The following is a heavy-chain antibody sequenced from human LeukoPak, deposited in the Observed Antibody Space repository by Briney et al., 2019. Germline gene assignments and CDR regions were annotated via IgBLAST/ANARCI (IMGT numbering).Heavy chain of an antibody. CDR1: GFTFSSYA. Sequence: PGGSLRLSCAASGFTFSSYAMHWVRQAPGKGLEWVAVISYDGSNKYYADSVKGRFTISRDNSKNTLYLQMNSLRAEDTAVYYCGRDRGVALQLWTDLDYWGQGTLVTVSS. D-gene: IGHD5-18*01. J-gene: IGHJ4*02. CDR3: GRDRGVALQLWTDLDY. V-gene: IGHV3-30*04. CDR2: ISYDGSNK.